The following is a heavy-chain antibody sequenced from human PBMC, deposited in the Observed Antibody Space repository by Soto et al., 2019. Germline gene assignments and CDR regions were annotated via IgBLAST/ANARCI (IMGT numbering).Heavy chain of an antibody. CDR1: GYTFTSYD. CDR2: MNPNSGNT. D-gene: IGHD3-9*01. J-gene: IGHJ6*03. Sequence: ASVKVACKASGYTFTSYDINWVRQANGQGLEWMGWMNPNSGNTGYAQKFQGRVTMTRNTSISTAYMELSSLRSEDTAVYYCARALDLYYMDVWGKGTTVTVSS. CDR3: ARALDLYYMDV. V-gene: IGHV1-8*01.